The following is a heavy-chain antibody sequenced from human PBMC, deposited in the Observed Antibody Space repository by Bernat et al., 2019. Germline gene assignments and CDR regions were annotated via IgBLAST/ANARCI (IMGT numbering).Heavy chain of an antibody. V-gene: IGHV1-18*04. CDR3: ARSRRAVGRTAED. CDR1: GYTFTTYA. CDR2: INGYNGNT. J-gene: IGHJ4*02. D-gene: IGHD1-26*01. Sequence: QVQLVQSGAEVKEPGASVKVSCQTSGYTFTTYAISWVRQAPGQGLEWMGWINGYNGNTNYAQKFQGGVAMTTDTSTSTAYIERRSMGSDDTTVDNCARSRRAVGRTAEDWGQGNLVTVSS.